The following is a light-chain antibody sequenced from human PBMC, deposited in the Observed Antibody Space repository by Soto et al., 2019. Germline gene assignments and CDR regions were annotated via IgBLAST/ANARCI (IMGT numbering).Light chain of an antibody. Sequence: QSVLTQPASVSGSPGQSITISCTGTSSDVRTYEIVSWYRHHPGKAPKLIIYEATKRPSGVSNRFSGYKSGNTASLTISGLQAEDEAEYYCSSYVSSSTVLLGGGTKLTVL. V-gene: IGLV2-23*01. CDR1: SSDVRTYEI. J-gene: IGLJ2*01. CDR2: EAT. CDR3: SSYVSSSTVL.